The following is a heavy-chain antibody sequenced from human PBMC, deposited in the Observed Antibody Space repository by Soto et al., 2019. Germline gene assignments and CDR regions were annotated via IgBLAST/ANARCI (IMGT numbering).Heavy chain of an antibody. V-gene: IGHV1-69*06. D-gene: IGHD1-26*01. CDR2: IIPIFGTA. Sequence: QVQLVQSGAEVKKPGSSVKVSCKASGGTFSSYAISWVRQAPGQGLEWMGGIIPIFGTANYAQKFQGRVTITADKSTSTAYIDLGSLRSEDTAVYYCAMRSDRDYCYYGMDVWGQGTTVTVSS. J-gene: IGHJ6*02. CDR3: AMRSDRDYCYYGMDV. CDR1: GGTFSSYA.